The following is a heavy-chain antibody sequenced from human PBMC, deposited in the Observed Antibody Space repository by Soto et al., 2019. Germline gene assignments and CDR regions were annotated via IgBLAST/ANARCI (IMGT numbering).Heavy chain of an antibody. CDR1: GFTFSTYE. J-gene: IGHJ4*02. V-gene: IGHV3-48*03. D-gene: IGHD2-2*01. Sequence: GGFLRLSCAASGFTFSTYEFNWVRQAPGRGLEWISYISVSGNIIKYAESVKGRFTISRDNAENSLHLHMSNLRVDDTALYFCVRDTMRASAAASLDYWGQGTQVTVSS. CDR3: VRDTMRASAAASLDY. CDR2: ISVSGNII.